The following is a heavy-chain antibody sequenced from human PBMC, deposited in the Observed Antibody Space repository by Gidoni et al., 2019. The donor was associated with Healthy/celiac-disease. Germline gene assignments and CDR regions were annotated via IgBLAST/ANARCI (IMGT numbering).Heavy chain of an antibody. J-gene: IGHJ4*02. CDR3: AREGGVYYDFWSGYSN. CDR1: GYTFTCYY. Sequence: QLVQSGAEVQKPGASVKVSCKASGYTFTCYYMHWVRQAPGQGLEWMGWINPNSGGTNYAQKFQGRVTMTRDTSISTAYMELSRLRSDDTAVYYCAREGGVYYDFWSGYSNWGQGTLVTVSS. D-gene: IGHD3-3*01. CDR2: INPNSGGT. V-gene: IGHV1-2*02.